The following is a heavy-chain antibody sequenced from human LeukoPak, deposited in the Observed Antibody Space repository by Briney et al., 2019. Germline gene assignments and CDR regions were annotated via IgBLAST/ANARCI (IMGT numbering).Heavy chain of an antibody. J-gene: IGHJ4*02. D-gene: IGHD3-22*01. CDR1: GFTFSSYA. V-gene: IGHV3-23*01. CDR2: ISGSGGST. CDR3: AKDRSGLNYYDSSDY. Sequence: PGGSLRLSCAASGFTFSSYAMSWVRQAPGKGLEWVSAISGSGGSTYSADSVKGRFTISRDNSKNTLYLQMNSLRAEDTAVYYCAKDRSGLNYYDSSDYWGQGTLVTVSS.